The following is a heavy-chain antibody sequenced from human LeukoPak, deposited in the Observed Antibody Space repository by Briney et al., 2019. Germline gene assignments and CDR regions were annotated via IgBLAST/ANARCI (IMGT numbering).Heavy chain of an antibody. V-gene: IGHV3-30*04. CDR3: AKDPHIMGILDYYYGMDV. D-gene: IGHD1-26*01. Sequence: AGGSLRLSCAASGFTFSSYAMHWVRQAPGKGLEWVAVISYDGSNKYYADSVKGRFTISRDNSKNTLYLQMNSLRAEDTAVYYCAKDPHIMGILDYYYGMDVWGQGTTVTVSS. J-gene: IGHJ6*02. CDR1: GFTFSSYA. CDR2: ISYDGSNK.